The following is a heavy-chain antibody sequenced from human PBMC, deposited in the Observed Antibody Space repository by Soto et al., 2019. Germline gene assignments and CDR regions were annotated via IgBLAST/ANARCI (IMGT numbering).Heavy chain of an antibody. CDR3: ASGPLQDSSGYSDY. D-gene: IGHD3-22*01. CDR1: GYTFTSYG. J-gene: IGHJ4*02. Sequence: ASVKVSCKASGYTFTSYGISWVRQARGQGLEWMGWISAYNGNTNYAQKLQGRVTMTTDTSTSTAYMELRSLRSDDTAVYYCASGPLQDSSGYSDYWGQGTLVTVSS. CDR2: ISAYNGNT. V-gene: IGHV1-18*04.